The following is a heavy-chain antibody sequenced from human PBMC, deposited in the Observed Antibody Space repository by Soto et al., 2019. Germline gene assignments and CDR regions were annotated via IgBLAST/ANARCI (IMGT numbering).Heavy chain of an antibody. Sequence: GGSLRLSCAASGFTFSSYAMSWVRQAPGKGLEWVSAISGSGGSTYYADSVKGRFTISRDNSKNKMYLQMNSLRAEDTAVYYFVSRRVVTIYYYYYMDVWGKGTTVTVSS. D-gene: IGHD3-22*01. CDR3: VSRRVVTIYYYYYMDV. CDR1: GFTFSSYA. V-gene: IGHV3-23*01. CDR2: ISGSGGST. J-gene: IGHJ6*03.